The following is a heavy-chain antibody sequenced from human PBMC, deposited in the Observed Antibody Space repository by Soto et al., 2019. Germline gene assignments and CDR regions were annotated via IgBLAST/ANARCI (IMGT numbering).Heavy chain of an antibody. CDR2: ISYDGSNK. CDR3: ARDRFRYNWNDFPYYYYGMDV. D-gene: IGHD1-1*01. J-gene: IGHJ6*02. Sequence: QVQLVESGGGVVQPGRSLRLSCAASGFTFSSYAMHWVRQAPGKGLEWVAVISYDGSNKYYADSVKGRFTISRDNSKNPLYLQMNSLGAEDTAVYYCARDRFRYNWNDFPYYYYGMDVWGQGTTVTVSS. V-gene: IGHV3-30-3*01. CDR1: GFTFSSYA.